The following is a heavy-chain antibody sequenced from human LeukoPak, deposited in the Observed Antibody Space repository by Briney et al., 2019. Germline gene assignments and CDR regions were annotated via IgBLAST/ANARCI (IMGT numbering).Heavy chain of an antibody. D-gene: IGHD4-17*01. CDR3: ARDYGDYDGMDV. CDR2: IYSGGST. Sequence: GGSLRLSCAASGFTVSSNYMSWVRQAPGKGLEWVSVIYSGGSTYYADSVKGRFTISRDNSKNTLYLQMNSLRAEDAAVYYCARDYGDYDGMDVWGQGTTVTVSS. V-gene: IGHV3-53*01. J-gene: IGHJ6*02. CDR1: GFTVSSNY.